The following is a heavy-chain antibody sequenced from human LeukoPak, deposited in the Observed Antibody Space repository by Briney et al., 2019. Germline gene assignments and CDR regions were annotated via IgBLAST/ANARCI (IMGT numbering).Heavy chain of an antibody. V-gene: IGHV4-39*01. D-gene: IGHD6-13*01. CDR1: GGSISSSSYY. J-gene: IGHJ4*02. Sequence: SETLSLTCTVSGGSISSSSYYWGWIRQPPGKGLEWIGSIYYSGSTYYNPSLKSRVTISVDTSKNQFSLKLSSVTAADTAVYYCAEARYSSSWYTVYFDYWGQGTLVTVSS. CDR3: AEARYSSSWYTVYFDY. CDR2: IYYSGST.